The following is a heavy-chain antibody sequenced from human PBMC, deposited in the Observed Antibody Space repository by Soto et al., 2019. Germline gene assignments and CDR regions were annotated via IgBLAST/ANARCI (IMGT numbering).Heavy chain of an antibody. V-gene: IGHV3-23*01. Sequence: VQLLESGGGLVQPGGSLRLSCAASGFTFSSYAMSWVRQAPGKGLEWVSAISGSGGSTYYADSVKGRFTISRDNSKNTLYLQMNSLRAEDTAVYYCAKYITVVVVPAAMGDYFDYWGQGTLVTVSS. D-gene: IGHD2-2*01. CDR3: AKYITVVVVPAAMGDYFDY. CDR1: GFTFSSYA. J-gene: IGHJ4*02. CDR2: ISGSGGST.